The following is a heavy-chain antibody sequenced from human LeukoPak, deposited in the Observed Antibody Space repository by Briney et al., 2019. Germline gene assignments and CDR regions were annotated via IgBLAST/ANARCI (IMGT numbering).Heavy chain of an antibody. V-gene: IGHV1-69*13. CDR3: ARGLAHYDFWSGYYTGPPNWFDP. Sequence: SVKVSCKASGGTFSSYAISWVRQAPGQGLEWMGGIIPIFGTANYAQKFQGRVTITADESTSTAYMELSSLRSEDTAVYYCARGLAHYDFWSGYYTGPPNWFDPWGQGTLVTVSS. CDR2: IIPIFGTA. D-gene: IGHD3-3*01. J-gene: IGHJ5*02. CDR1: GGTFSSYA.